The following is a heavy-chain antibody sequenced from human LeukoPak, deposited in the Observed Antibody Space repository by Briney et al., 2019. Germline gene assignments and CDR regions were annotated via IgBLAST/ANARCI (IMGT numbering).Heavy chain of an antibody. J-gene: IGHJ1*01. Sequence: XLRLSCAASGFTFDNYAMNWVRQVPGKGLEWISLISWNSGTIGYADSVKGRFTISRDNANNFLYLQMNSLRAEDTALYYCARAYKDRSLAGKKEFFQHWGQGTLVTVSS. CDR1: GFTFDNYA. D-gene: IGHD6-19*01. V-gene: IGHV3-9*01. CDR3: ARAYKDRSLAGKKEFFQH. CDR2: ISWNSGTI.